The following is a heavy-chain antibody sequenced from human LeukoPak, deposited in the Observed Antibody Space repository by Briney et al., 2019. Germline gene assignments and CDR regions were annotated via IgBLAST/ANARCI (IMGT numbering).Heavy chain of an antibody. CDR1: GFTFDDYG. Sequence: GSLRLSCAASGFTFDDYGMSWVRQAPGKGLERVSGINWNGGSTGYADSVKGRFTIFRDNAKNSLYLQMNSLRAEDTALYYCARGTGIAVAASGYWGQGTLVTVSS. J-gene: IGHJ4*02. V-gene: IGHV3-20*04. CDR3: ARGTGIAVAASGY. CDR2: INWNGGST. D-gene: IGHD6-19*01.